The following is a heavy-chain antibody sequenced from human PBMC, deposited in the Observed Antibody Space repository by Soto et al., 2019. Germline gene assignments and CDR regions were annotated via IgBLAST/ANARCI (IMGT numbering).Heavy chain of an antibody. CDR1: GYTLTNYG. CDR3: ARYWSGGACYSRLFDF. D-gene: IGHD2-21*02. J-gene: IGHJ4*02. V-gene: IGHV1-18*01. CDR2: INTYNGAT. Sequence: QVQLVQSGAEVKKPGASVKVSCKASGYTLTNYGLSWVRQAPGQGLEWMGWINTYNGATNYAQTFQGIVTMTRDTSTSTAYMELTSLRSADTAVYYCARYWSGGACYSRLFDFWGQGTLVTVSS.